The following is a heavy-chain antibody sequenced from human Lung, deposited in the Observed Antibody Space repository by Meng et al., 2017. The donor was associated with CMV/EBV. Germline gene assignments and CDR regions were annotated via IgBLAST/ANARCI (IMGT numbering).Heavy chain of an antibody. CDR2: ISSSSSYI. V-gene: IGHV3-21*01. J-gene: IGHJ3*02. CDR3: ARDGSFWSGYYAPVAFDI. CDR1: GFTFSSYS. Sequence: GGSXRLXCAASGFTFSSYSMNWVRQAPGKGLEWVSSISSSSSYIYYADSVKGRFTISRDNAKNSLYLQMNSLRAEDTAVYYCARDGSFWSGYYAPVAFDIWGQGXMVTVSS. D-gene: IGHD3-3*01.